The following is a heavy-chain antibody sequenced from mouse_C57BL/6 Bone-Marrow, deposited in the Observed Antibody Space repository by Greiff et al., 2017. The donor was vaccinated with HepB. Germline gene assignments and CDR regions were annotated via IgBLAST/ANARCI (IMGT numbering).Heavy chain of an antibody. J-gene: IGHJ4*01. CDR3: ASTTERDYYALDY. CDR1: GYTFTSYW. CDR2: INPSSGYT. Sequence: QVQLQQSGAELAKPGASVKLSCKASGYTFTSYWMHWVKQRPGQGLEWIGYINPSSGYTKYNQKFKDKATLTAYKSSSTAYMQLSSLTYEDSAVYYCASTTERDYYALDYWGQGTAVTVTS. V-gene: IGHV1-7*01. D-gene: IGHD1-1*01.